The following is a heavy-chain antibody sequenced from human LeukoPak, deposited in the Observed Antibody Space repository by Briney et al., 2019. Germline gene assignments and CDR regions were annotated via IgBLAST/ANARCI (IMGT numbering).Heavy chain of an antibody. V-gene: IGHV4-59*12. CDR1: GGSISSYY. J-gene: IGHJ5*02. CDR2: IYHSGNS. CDR3: VRHAQGAGWFDP. Sequence: SETLSLTCTVSGGSISSYYWSWIRQPPGKGLEWIGYIYHSGNSYYSPSLKSRVTISVDRSKNQFSLRLSSVTAADTAVYYCVRHAQGAGWFDPWGQGTLVIVSS. D-gene: IGHD3-16*01.